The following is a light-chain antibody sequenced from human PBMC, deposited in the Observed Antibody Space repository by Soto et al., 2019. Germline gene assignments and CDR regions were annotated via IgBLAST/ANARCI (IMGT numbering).Light chain of an antibody. CDR2: AAS. J-gene: IGKJ1*01. V-gene: IGKV1-39*01. CDR3: QQSYSTPWA. Sequence: IQMTQSASSLSACVGDRVTITCRASQSISSYLNWYQQKPGKAPKLLIYAASSLQSGVPSRFSGSGSGTDSTLTISSLQPEDFATYYCQQSYSTPWAFGQGTKVDIK. CDR1: QSISSY.